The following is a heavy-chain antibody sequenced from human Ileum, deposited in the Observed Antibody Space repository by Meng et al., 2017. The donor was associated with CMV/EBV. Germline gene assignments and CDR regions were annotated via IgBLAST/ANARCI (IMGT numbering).Heavy chain of an antibody. CDR1: GNIFTGYY. CDR2: INLNSGVI. CDR3: ARENWVYDY. J-gene: IGHJ4*02. D-gene: IGHD7-27*01. Sequence: QMKPGQSGTELKKPGASVKVSCKASGNIFTGYYMHWVRQAPGQGLEWVGCINLNSGVIDFAQKFQGRITLTRDTSITTAYMELTRLIYDDTAVYYCARENWVYDYWGQGTLVTVSS. V-gene: IGHV1-2*02.